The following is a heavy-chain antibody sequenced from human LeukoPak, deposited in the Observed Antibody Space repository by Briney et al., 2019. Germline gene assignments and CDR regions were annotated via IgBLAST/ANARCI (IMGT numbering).Heavy chain of an antibody. CDR2: INPNSGGT. V-gene: IGHV1-2*06. CDR1: GYTFTGYY. J-gene: IGHJ5*02. D-gene: IGHD4-17*01. Sequence: GASVKVSCKASGYTFTGYYMHWVRQAPGQGLEWMGRINPNSGGTNYAQKFQGRVPMTSDTSISTAYMELSRLRSDDTAVYYCARETTVTTGGGLFGWFDPWGQGTLVTVSS. CDR3: ARETTVTTGGGLFGWFDP.